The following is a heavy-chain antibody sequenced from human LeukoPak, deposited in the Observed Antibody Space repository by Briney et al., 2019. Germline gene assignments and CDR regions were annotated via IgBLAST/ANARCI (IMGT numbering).Heavy chain of an antibody. CDR3: AKGDDSIYYYGMDV. CDR1: GSTFSSYA. Sequence: GGSLRLSCAASGSTFSSYAMSWVRQAPGKGLEWVSAISGSGGSTYYADSVKGRFTISRDNSKNTLYLQMNSLRAEDTAVYYCAKGDDSIYYYGMDVWGQGTTVTVSS. CDR2: ISGSGGST. V-gene: IGHV3-23*01. D-gene: IGHD2-21*01. J-gene: IGHJ6*02.